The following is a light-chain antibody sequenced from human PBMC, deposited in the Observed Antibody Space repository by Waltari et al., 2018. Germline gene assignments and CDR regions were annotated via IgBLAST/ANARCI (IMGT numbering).Light chain of an antibody. CDR2: GTS. CDR3: QQFGSPPYT. Sequence: EIVLTQSPGTLSLSPGERATLSCRASQTVSNTFLAWYQQKPGQAPRLLIYGTSKRTPGIPDRFTGSGSGTDFTLTITRLEPEDFGVYFCQQFGSPPYTFGQGTKVEIK. CDR1: QTVSNTF. V-gene: IGKV3-20*01. J-gene: IGKJ2*01.